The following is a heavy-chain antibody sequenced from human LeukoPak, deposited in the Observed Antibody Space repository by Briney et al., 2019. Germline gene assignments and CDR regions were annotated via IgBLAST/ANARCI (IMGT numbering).Heavy chain of an antibody. J-gene: IGHJ4*02. CDR1: GFTFGVYG. CDR2: FSASGGST. CDR3: AKAPTATVVFFES. D-gene: IGHD4-23*01. Sequence: GGSLRLSCVGSGFTFGVYGMSWVRQAPGKGLEWVSSFSASGGSTYYADSVKGRFTISRDNSKNIMFLQMNSLRAEDAAIYYCAKAPTATVVFFESWGQGSLVTDSS. V-gene: IGHV3-23*01.